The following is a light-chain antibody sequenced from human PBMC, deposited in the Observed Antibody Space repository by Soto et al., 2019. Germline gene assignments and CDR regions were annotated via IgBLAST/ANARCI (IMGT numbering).Light chain of an antibody. CDR2: EVS. Sequence: QSARTQPGAVSQTPAQAITISYTGTSSDVGSDNLVSSYQQHPRKAPKLMIYEVSNCPSGVSNRLSGSKSGNTASLTISWLHVVDEDDYYCCSYAGSSTPLIFGTGPKVTVL. CDR3: CSYAGSSTPLI. J-gene: IGLJ1*01. V-gene: IGLV2-23*02. CDR1: SSDVGSDNL.